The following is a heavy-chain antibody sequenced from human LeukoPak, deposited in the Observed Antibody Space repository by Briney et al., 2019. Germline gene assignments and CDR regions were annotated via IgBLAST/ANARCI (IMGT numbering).Heavy chain of an antibody. J-gene: IGHJ4*02. CDR1: GFTFSNYA. V-gene: IGHV3-30-3*01. Sequence: GGSLRLSCAASGFTFSNYAIYWVRQAPGKGLEWVAVISYDGSNKYYADSVKGRFTISRDNSKNTLYLQMNSLRAEDTAMYYCARRGLTIFGVVEYFENWGQGTLVTVSS. CDR3: ARRGLTIFGVVEYFEN. CDR2: ISYDGSNK. D-gene: IGHD3-3*01.